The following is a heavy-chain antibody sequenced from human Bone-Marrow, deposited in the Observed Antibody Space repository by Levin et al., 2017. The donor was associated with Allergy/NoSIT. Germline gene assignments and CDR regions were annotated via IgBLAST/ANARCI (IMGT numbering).Heavy chain of an antibody. J-gene: IGHJ5*02. CDR1: GFSLRTSGV. D-gene: IGHD2-15*01. Sequence: QTLSLTCTFSGFSLRTSGVGWIRQPPGKALEWLALIYWDDDKRYSPSLKSRLTITKDTSKNQVVLTMTNMDPVDTATYYCAHRDKYCTGGSCHNWFDPWGQGTLVTVSS. V-gene: IGHV2-5*02. CDR2: IYWDDDK. CDR3: AHRDKYCTGGSCHNWFDP.